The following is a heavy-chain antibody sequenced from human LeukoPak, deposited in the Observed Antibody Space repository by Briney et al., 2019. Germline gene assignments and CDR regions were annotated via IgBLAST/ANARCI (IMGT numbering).Heavy chain of an antibody. D-gene: IGHD6-13*01. J-gene: IGHJ4*02. CDR3: ARRLQQLVHYFDY. CDR1: GGSISSSSYY. Sequence: PSETLSLTCTVSGGSISSSSYYWGWIRQPPGKGLEWIGSIYYSGSTYYNPSLKSRVTISVDTSKNQFSLKLSSVTAADTAVYYCARRLQQLVHYFDYWGQGTLVTVSS. V-gene: IGHV4-39*01. CDR2: IYYSGST.